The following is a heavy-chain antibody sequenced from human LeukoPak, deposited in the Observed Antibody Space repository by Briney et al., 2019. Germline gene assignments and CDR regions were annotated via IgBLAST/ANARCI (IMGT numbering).Heavy chain of an antibody. D-gene: IGHD1-7*01. J-gene: IGHJ4*02. CDR1: GFTFGDVV. CDR2: ISSSSGYI. V-gene: IGHV3-21*01. CDR3: ARGDGNYASGY. Sequence: GGSLRLSCVASGFTFGDVVMSWVRQAPGKGLEWVSSISSSSGYIYYADSAKGRFTISRDNAKNSLYLQMNSLRAEDTAVYYCARGDGNYASGYWGQGTLVTVSS.